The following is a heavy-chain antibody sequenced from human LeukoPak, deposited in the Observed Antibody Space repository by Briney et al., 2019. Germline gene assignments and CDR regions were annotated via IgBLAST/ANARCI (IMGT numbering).Heavy chain of an antibody. CDR1: GFTFSSYS. D-gene: IGHD3-3*01. Sequence: IPGGSLRLSCAASGFTFSSYSMNWVRQAPGKGLEWVSSISSSSSYIYYADSVKGRFTISRDNAKNSLYLQMNSLRAEDTAVYYCARGLHYDFWSGDNWFDPWGQGTLVTVSS. V-gene: IGHV3-21*01. CDR3: ARGLHYDFWSGDNWFDP. CDR2: ISSSSSYI. J-gene: IGHJ5*02.